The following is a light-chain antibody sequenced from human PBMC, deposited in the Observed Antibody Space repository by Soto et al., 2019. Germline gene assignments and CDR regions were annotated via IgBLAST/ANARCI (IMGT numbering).Light chain of an antibody. CDR2: GAS. Sequence: EIVMMQSPATLSVSPGERATLSCRASQSVSRSLAWYQQKPGQTPRLLIYGASTRATGIPARFSGSGSGAECTLTINSLQSEDFAVYYCQQYNNWPPGYTFGQGTKLEIK. CDR1: QSVSRS. J-gene: IGKJ2*01. V-gene: IGKV3-15*01. CDR3: QQYNNWPPGYT.